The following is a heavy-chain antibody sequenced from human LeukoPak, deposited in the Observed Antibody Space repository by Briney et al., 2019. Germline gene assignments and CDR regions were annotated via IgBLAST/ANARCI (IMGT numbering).Heavy chain of an antibody. D-gene: IGHD3-10*01. Sequence: SETLSLTCTVSGGSISSYYWSWIRQPPGKGLEWIGYIYYSGSTNYNPSLKSRVTISVDTSKNQFSLKLSSVTAADTAVYYCARRHYYGSGSYYNSHYFDYWGQGTLVTVSS. CDR1: GGSISSYY. CDR3: ARRHYYGSGSYYNSHYFDY. J-gene: IGHJ4*02. CDR2: IYYSGST. V-gene: IGHV4-59*01.